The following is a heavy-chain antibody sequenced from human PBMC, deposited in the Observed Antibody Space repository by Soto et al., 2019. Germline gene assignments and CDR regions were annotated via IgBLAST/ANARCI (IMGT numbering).Heavy chain of an antibody. Sequence: LGESLKISCNGSGYIFTSYWVSWVRQMPGKGLEWMGRIDPSDSYTNYSPSFQGHVTISADKSISTAYLQWSSLKASDTAMYYCARSRPHIVVVTARQTDIWGQGTMVTVSS. CDR2: IDPSDSYT. D-gene: IGHD2-21*02. CDR3: ARSRPHIVVVTARQTDI. V-gene: IGHV5-10-1*01. J-gene: IGHJ3*02. CDR1: GYIFTSYW.